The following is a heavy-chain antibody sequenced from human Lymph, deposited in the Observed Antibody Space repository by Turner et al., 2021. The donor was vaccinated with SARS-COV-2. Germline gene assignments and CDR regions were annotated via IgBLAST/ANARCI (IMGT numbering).Heavy chain of an antibody. Sequence: QVQLVESGGGVVQPGRSLRLSCAASGFTFSSYGMHWVRQAPGKGLEWVAVIWYDVTNKYYADSVKGRFTISRDNSKNTLYLQMNSLRAEDTAVYYCAREDVVGATTGLDYWGQGTLVTVSS. V-gene: IGHV3-33*01. CDR3: AREDVVGATTGLDY. CDR2: IWYDVTNK. D-gene: IGHD1-26*01. J-gene: IGHJ4*02. CDR1: GFTFSSYG.